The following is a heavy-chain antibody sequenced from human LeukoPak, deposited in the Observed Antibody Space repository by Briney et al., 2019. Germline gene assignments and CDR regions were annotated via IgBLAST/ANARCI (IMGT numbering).Heavy chain of an antibody. CDR2: INPNTGNP. CDR1: GYTFMTYD. J-gene: IGHJ5*02. CDR3: ARAYQRLGGLSFPDQ. D-gene: IGHD3-16*02. Sequence: ASVKVSCKASGYTFMTYDMNWVRQAPGQGLEWMGWINPNTGNPTYAQGFTGRFVFSLDTSVSTTYLQISSLKAEDTAVYYCARAYQRLGGLSFPDQWGQGILVSVSS. V-gene: IGHV7-4-1*02.